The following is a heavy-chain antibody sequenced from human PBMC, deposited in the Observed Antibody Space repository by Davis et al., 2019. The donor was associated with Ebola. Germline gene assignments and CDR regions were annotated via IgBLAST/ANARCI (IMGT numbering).Heavy chain of an antibody. D-gene: IGHD2-2*01. CDR3: ARGLYCSSTSCYDYGMDV. CDR2: ITSSSTYI. CDR1: GFTVSRNY. V-gene: IGHV3-21*01. Sequence: GESLKISCAVSGFTVSRNYMSWVRQAPGKGLEWVSCITSSSTYIYYADSVKGRFTISRDNAKNSLYLQMNSLRAEDTAVYYCARGLYCSSTSCYDYGMDVWGQGTTVTVSS. J-gene: IGHJ6*02.